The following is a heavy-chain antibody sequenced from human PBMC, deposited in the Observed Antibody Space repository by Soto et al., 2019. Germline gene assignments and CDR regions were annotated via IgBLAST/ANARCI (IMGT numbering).Heavy chain of an antibody. J-gene: IGHJ5*02. CDR2: AYYSGST. CDR3: ARDRSTYGGGGTGEVKENWFDP. CDR1: SGSISQYY. Sequence: SETLSLTCNVSSGSISQYYCILIRHSRWKGRGCIGYAYYSGSTDYNPSLKSRVTMSVDTSKNQVSLKLNSVTTADTAVYYCARDRSTYGGGGTGEVKENWFDPWGPGTLVTVSS. D-gene: IGHD2-8*01. V-gene: IGHV4-59*01.